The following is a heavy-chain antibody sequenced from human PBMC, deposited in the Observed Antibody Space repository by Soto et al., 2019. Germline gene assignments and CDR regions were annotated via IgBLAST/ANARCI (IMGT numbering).Heavy chain of an antibody. V-gene: IGHV3-23*01. J-gene: IGHJ3*02. CDR3: AKFRTGNRDAFDI. D-gene: IGHD7-27*01. CDR1: GFTFSSYA. Sequence: GGSLRLSCAASGFTFSSYAMSWVRQAPGKGVEWVSAISGSGGSTYYADSVKGRFTISRDNSKNTLYLQMNSLRAEDTAVYYCAKFRTGNRDAFDIWGQGTMVTVSS. CDR2: ISGSGGST.